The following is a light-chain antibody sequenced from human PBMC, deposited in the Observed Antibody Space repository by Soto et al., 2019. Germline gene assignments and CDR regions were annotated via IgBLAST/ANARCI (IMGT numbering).Light chain of an antibody. CDR3: QQYGSSPALT. J-gene: IGKJ4*01. V-gene: IGKV3-20*01. CDR1: RSVSSSY. CDR2: GAS. Sequence: EIVLTQSPGTLSLSPGERATLSCRASRSVSSSYLAWYQQKPGQAPRLLIYGASSRATGIPDRFSGSGSGTDFTLTISRLEPEDFAVYYCQQYGSSPALTFGGGTKV.